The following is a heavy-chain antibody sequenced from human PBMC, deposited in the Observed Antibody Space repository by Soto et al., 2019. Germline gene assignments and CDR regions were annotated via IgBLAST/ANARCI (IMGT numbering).Heavy chain of an antibody. D-gene: IGHD6-19*01. J-gene: IGHJ4*02. V-gene: IGHV1-18*01. Sequence: GASVKVSCKASGYTFTGYGIGWVRQAPGQGLEWVGWISAYNGNTNYAQKLQGRVTMTTDTSTITAYMELRSLRSDDTAVYYCARQPVAGTAFFDYWGQGTLVTVSS. CDR3: ARQPVAGTAFFDY. CDR2: ISAYNGNT. CDR1: GYTFTGYG.